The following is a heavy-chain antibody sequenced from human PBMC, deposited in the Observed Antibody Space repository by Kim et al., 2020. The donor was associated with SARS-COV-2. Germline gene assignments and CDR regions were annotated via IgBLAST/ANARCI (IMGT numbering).Heavy chain of an antibody. V-gene: IGHV3-64D*06. Sequence: KGGSTHYADSVKGRFTISRDNTKNTLYLQMSSLRADDTAVYYCVKGWNSDDWGQGTLVTVSS. D-gene: IGHD1-1*01. CDR3: VKGWNSDD. J-gene: IGHJ4*02. CDR2: KGGST.